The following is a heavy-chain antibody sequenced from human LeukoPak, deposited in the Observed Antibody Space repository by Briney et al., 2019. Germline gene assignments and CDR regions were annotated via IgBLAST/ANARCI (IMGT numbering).Heavy chain of an antibody. CDR1: GGSISSSSYY. V-gene: IGHV4-39*02. Sequence: SETLSLTCTVSGGSISSSSYYWGWIRQRPGKGLEWIGSIYYSGSTYYNPSLKSRVTISVDTSKNQFSLKLSSVTAADTAVYYCAGDYCSGGSCYIDYWGQGTLVTVSS. D-gene: IGHD2-15*01. J-gene: IGHJ4*02. CDR3: AGDYCSGGSCYIDY. CDR2: IYYSGST.